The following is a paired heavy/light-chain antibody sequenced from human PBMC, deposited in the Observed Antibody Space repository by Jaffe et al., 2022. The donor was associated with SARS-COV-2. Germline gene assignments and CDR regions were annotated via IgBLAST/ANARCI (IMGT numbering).Light chain of an antibody. CDR2: GNN. CDR3: SSRDSSSVLWV. Sequence: SSELTQDPAVSVALRQTLRITCQGDSLRTYFPSWYQQKPGQAPVLVMYGNNKRPSGIPDRFSGSRSGNTASLTITGAQAEDEADYYCSSRDSSSVLWVFGGGTKLTVL. J-gene: IGLJ3*02. CDR1: SLRTYF. V-gene: IGLV3-19*01.
Heavy chain of an antibody. V-gene: IGHV3-21*01. J-gene: IGHJ6*02. CDR1: GFSITSYT. D-gene: IGHD3-10*01. Sequence: EVLLLESGGGLVKPGESLRLSCTASGFSITSYTMNWVRQAPGKGLEWVSSISSSGRYIYYADSLKGRLTISRDNANNSLFLQMNSLRAEDTAIYFCSRDLLLQFGESSPSYAMDVWGQGTTVTVS. CDR3: SRDLLLQFGESSPSYAMDV. CDR2: ISSSGRYI.